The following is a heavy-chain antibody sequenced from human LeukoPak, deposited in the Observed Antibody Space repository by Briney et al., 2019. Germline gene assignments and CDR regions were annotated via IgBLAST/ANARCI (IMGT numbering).Heavy chain of an antibody. CDR3: ARDSAVTIFFSPLMDV. J-gene: IGHJ6*02. Sequence: GGSLRLSCAASGFTFSTYAMHWVRKAPGKGLVWVAVISNDGGDKYYADSVRGRFTISRDNSKNTLSLQMNSLRTEDTAVYYSARDSAVTIFFSPLMDVWGQGTTVTVSS. V-gene: IGHV3-30-3*01. D-gene: IGHD3-9*01. CDR2: ISNDGGDK. CDR1: GFTFSTYA.